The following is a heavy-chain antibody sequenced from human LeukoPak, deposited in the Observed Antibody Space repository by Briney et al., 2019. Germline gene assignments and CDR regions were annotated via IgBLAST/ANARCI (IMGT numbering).Heavy chain of an antibody. D-gene: IGHD2-15*01. J-gene: IGHJ4*02. CDR2: ISGSGGST. CDR3: AKDNGGNGGSWYSPVDF. V-gene: IGHV3-23*01. CDR1: GFTFSSYA. Sequence: GGSLRLSCAASGFTFSSYAMSWVRQAPGKGLEWVSAISGSGGSTYYADSVKGRFTISRDNSRNTLYLQMNSLRAEDTAVYYCAKDNGGNGGSWYSPVDFWGQGTLVTVSS.